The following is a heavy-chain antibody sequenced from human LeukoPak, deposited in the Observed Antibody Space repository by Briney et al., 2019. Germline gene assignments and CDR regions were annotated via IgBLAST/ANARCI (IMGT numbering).Heavy chain of an antibody. CDR2: IRYDGNEK. D-gene: IGHD2-15*01. CDR3: ARDRRRGVAGYGLDV. V-gene: IGHV3-7*01. CDR1: RFTFSDYW. Sequence: GGSLRPSCVASRFTFSDYWMSWVRQAPGKGLECVASIRYDGNEKYYMESVKGRFTTSRDHAKNSLYLQIDNLSAEDTARYFCARDRRRGVAGYGLDVWGQGTTVTVSS. J-gene: IGHJ6*02.